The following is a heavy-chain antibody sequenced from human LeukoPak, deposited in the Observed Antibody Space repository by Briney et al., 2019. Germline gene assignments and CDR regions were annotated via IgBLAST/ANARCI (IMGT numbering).Heavy chain of an antibody. CDR2: INSDGSST. J-gene: IGHJ3*02. CDR1: GFTFSTYW. D-gene: IGHD6-13*01. V-gene: IGHV3-74*01. CDR3: TRQQLDAFDI. Sequence: GGSLRFSCAASGFTFSTYWMHWVRQAPGTGLVWVSRINSDGSSTTYADSVKGRFTISRDNAKNTLSLQMNSLRAEDTAVYYCTRQQLDAFDIWGPGTMVTVSS.